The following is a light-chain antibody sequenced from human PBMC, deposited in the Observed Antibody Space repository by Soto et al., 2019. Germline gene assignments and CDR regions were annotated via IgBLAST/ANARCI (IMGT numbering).Light chain of an antibody. CDR2: DAS. CDR1: QGISSA. V-gene: IGKV1D-13*01. CDR3: QQFNNYPIT. J-gene: IGKJ5*01. Sequence: AIKWTPSPSSLSASVVDRVTITCWASQGISSALAWYQQKPGKAPKLLIYDASSLESGVPSRFSVIGSGTDFTLTIRSLQPEDFATYDCQQFNNYPITGGQGTRLEIK.